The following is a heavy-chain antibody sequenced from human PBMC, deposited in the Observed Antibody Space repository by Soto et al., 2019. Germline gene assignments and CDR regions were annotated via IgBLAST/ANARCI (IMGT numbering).Heavy chain of an antibody. D-gene: IGHD3-10*01. J-gene: IGHJ4*02. Sequence: ELQLLESGGGLVQPGGSLRLSCAASGFTFSNYAMNWVRQAPGKGLEWVSTTSSGGGSTYYADSVKGRFTFSRDNSKNTRYLQMNSLRAEDTAVYYCAKGVDYYGSGSHFDYWGQGTLVTVSS. CDR3: AKGVDYYGSGSHFDY. CDR2: TSSGGGST. V-gene: IGHV3-23*01. CDR1: GFTFSNYA.